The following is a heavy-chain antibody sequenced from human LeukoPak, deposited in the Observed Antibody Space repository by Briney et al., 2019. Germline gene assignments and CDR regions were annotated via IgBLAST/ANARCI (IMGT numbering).Heavy chain of an antibody. D-gene: IGHD4-17*01. CDR3: AKEFLSYGERLGSHFGY. CDR2: IRYDGSNK. J-gene: IGHJ4*02. CDR1: GFTFSSYG. V-gene: IGHV3-30*02. Sequence: GGSLRLSCAASGFTFSSYGMHWVRQAPGKGLEWVAFIRYDGSNKYYADSVKGRFTISRDNSKNTLYLQMNSLRAEDTAVYYCAKEFLSYGERLGSHFGYWGQGTLVTVSS.